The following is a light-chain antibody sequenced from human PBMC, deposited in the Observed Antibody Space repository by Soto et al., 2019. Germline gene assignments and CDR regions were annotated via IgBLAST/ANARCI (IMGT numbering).Light chain of an antibody. CDR2: GAS. J-gene: IGKJ2*01. CDR1: QIIDSRY. CDR3: QHYNNWPFT. V-gene: IGKV3-20*01. Sequence: DIVLTQSPGTLSLSPGERATLSCRASQIIDSRYLGWYQQKPAQAPRLLIYGASSRATGIPDRFSGSGSGTDFTLTISRLEPEDFAVYYCQHYNNWPFTFGQGTKLEIK.